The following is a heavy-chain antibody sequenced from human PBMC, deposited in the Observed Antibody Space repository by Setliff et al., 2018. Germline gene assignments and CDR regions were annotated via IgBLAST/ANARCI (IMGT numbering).Heavy chain of an antibody. CDR3: ASDWGWLNWYFDL. Sequence: SETLSLTCTVSGASITNINYYWGLIRQPPGKGLEWIGTVYYSGSTYYNPSLKSRVTISVDTSKNQFSLKLSSVTAADTAVYYCASDWGWLNWYFDLWGRGTLVTVSS. CDR2: VYYSGST. V-gene: IGHV4-39*01. CDR1: GASITNINYY. D-gene: IGHD7-27*01. J-gene: IGHJ2*01.